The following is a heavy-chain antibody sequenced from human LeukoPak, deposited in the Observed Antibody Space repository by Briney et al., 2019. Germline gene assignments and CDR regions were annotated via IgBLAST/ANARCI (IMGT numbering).Heavy chain of an antibody. Sequence: ASVKVSCKASGYTFASYGISWVRQAPGQGLEWMGWISAYNGNTNYAQKLQGRVTMTTDTSTSTAYMELRSLRSDDTAVYYCARVPDSSGWYYFDYWGQGTLVTVSS. J-gene: IGHJ4*02. V-gene: IGHV1-18*01. CDR1: GYTFASYG. CDR2: ISAYNGNT. CDR3: ARVPDSSGWYYFDY. D-gene: IGHD6-19*01.